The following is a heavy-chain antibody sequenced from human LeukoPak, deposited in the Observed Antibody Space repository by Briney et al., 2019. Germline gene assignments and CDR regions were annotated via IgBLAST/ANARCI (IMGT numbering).Heavy chain of an antibody. CDR2: INHSGIT. CDR3: ARGGRARGYSDYGEDY. CDR1: GGSFSGSY. V-gene: IGHV4-34*01. D-gene: IGHD5-12*01. J-gene: IGHJ4*02. Sequence: SETLSLTCAVYGGSFSGSYWSWIRQPPGKGLEWIGEINHSGITNYNPSLKSRVTISVDTSKNQFSLKLSSVTAADTAVYYCARGGRARGYSDYGEDYWDQGTLVTVSS.